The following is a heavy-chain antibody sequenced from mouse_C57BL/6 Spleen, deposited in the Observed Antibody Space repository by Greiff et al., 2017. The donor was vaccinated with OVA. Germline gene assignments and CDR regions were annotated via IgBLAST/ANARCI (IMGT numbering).Heavy chain of an antibody. Sequence: EVNVVESGGGLVKPGGSLKLSCAASGFTFSSYAMSWVRQTPEKRLEWVATISDGGSYTYYPDNVKGRFTIYRDNAKNNLYLQMSHLKSEDTAMYYCARGGLYDYDPYYAMDYWGQGTSVTVSS. CDR2: ISDGGSYT. J-gene: IGHJ4*01. CDR1: GFTFSSYA. V-gene: IGHV5-4*03. D-gene: IGHD2-4*01. CDR3: ARGGLYDYDPYYAMDY.